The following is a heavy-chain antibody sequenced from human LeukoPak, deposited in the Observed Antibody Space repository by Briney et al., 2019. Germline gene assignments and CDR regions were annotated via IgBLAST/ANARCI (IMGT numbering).Heavy chain of an antibody. J-gene: IGHJ4*02. CDR3: ARAYGDSVHFDS. V-gene: IGHV3-7*04. D-gene: IGHD4-17*01. CDR1: GFTFSSYT. CDR2: IKQDGSDK. Sequence: GSLRLSCAASGFTFSSYTMHWVRQAPGKGLEWVANIKQDGSDKYYEDSVKGRFTISRDNAKNSLYLQMNSLRAEDAAVYYCARAYGDSVHFDSWGQGTLITVSS.